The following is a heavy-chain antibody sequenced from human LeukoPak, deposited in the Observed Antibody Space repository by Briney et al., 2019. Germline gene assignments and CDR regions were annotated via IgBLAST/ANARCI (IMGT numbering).Heavy chain of an antibody. CDR1: GFTFSSYG. CDR2: ISYDGSNK. D-gene: IGHD3-10*01. V-gene: IGHV3-30*18. CDR3: AKDRGVPNYYYYYGMDV. Sequence: GRSLRLSCAASGFTFSSYGMHWVRQVPGKGLEWVAVISYDGSNKYYADSVKGRFTISRDNSKNTLYLQMNSLRAEDTAVYYCAKDRGVPNYYYYYGMDVWGKGTTVTVSS. J-gene: IGHJ6*04.